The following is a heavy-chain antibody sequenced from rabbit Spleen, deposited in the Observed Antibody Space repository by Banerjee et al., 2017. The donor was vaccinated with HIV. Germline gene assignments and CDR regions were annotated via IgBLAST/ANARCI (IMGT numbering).Heavy chain of an antibody. CDR3: ARDSSSSFSSYGMDL. V-gene: IGHV1S40*01. Sequence: QSLEESGGGLVKPGASLTLTCKASGFSFSSGYDMCWVRQAPGKGLEWIACIYAGSSGSTYSASWAKGRFTISKTSSTTVTLQMTSLTVADTATYFCARDSSSSFSSYGMDLWGPGTLVTVS. D-gene: IGHD1-1*01. CDR2: IYAGSSGST. CDR1: GFSFSSGYD. J-gene: IGHJ6*01.